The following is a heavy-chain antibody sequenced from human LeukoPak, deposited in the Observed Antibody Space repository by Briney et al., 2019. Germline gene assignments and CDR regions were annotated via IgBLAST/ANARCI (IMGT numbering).Heavy chain of an antibody. V-gene: IGHV3-23*01. J-gene: IGHJ6*03. Sequence: GGSLRLSCAASGFTFSSYAMSWVRQAPGKGLEWVSAISGSGGSTYYADSVKGRFTISRDNSKNTLYLQMNSLRAEDTAVYYCAKDGSSGYYLRDYYYYMDVWGKGTTVTVSS. CDR2: ISGSGGST. CDR3: AKDGSSGYYLRDYYYYMDV. D-gene: IGHD3-22*01. CDR1: GFTFSSYA.